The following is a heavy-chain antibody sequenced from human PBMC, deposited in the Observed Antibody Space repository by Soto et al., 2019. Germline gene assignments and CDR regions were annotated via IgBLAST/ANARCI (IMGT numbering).Heavy chain of an antibody. CDR1: GASISSYY. CDR2: IYYSGST. D-gene: IGHD3-3*01. Sequence: SETLSLTCTVSGASISSYYWSWIRQPPGRGLEWIGYIYYSGSTNYNPSLKSRVTISIDTSKNQFSLKLSSVTAADTAVYYCAREQSCITIFGVVPGCYYYGMDVWGQGTTVTVSS. J-gene: IGHJ6*02. V-gene: IGHV4-59*01. CDR3: AREQSCITIFGVVPGCYYYGMDV.